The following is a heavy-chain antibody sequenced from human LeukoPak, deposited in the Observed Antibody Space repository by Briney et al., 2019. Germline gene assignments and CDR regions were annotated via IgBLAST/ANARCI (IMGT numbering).Heavy chain of an antibody. CDR3: ARDTYYYGSGSYRLDY. D-gene: IGHD3-10*01. CDR2: IYTSGST. J-gene: IGHJ4*02. V-gene: IGHV4-4*07. Sequence: SETLSLTCTVSGVSISSYYWSWIRQPAGKGLEWIGRIYTSGSTNYNPSLKSRVSISVDTSKNQCSLNLSSVTAADAAVYYCARDTYYYGSGSYRLDYWGQGTLVTVSS. CDR1: GVSISSYY.